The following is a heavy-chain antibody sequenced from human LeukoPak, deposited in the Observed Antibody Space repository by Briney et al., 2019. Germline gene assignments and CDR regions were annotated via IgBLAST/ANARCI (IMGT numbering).Heavy chain of an antibody. CDR2: LRESGGGT. V-gene: IGHV3-23*01. CDR3: ARRGIVVRGSLIGLHKQAYYFDY. D-gene: IGHD3-10*01. J-gene: IGHJ4*02. CDR1: GFTLSNYD. Sequence: GGSLRLSCAASGFTLSNYDMIWVRQAPGRGLEWVSGLRESGGGTYYTDSVKGRFTVSRDNSKNTLYLQMNSLRAEDTAVYYCARRGIVVRGSLIGLHKQAYYFDYWGQGALVTVSP.